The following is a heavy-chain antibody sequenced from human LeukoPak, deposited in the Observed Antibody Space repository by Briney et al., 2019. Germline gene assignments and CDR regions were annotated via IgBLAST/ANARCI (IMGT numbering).Heavy chain of an antibody. J-gene: IGHJ4*02. CDR2: IWYDGSNK. CDR3: ASVNSGSYSDY. V-gene: IGHV3-33*08. Sequence: GGSLRLSCAASGFTFSSYAMSWVRQAPGKGLEWVAVIWYDGSNKYYADSVKGRFTISRDNSKNTLYLQMNSLRAEDTAVYYCASVNSGSYSDYWGQGTLVTVSS. CDR1: GFTFSSYA. D-gene: IGHD1-26*01.